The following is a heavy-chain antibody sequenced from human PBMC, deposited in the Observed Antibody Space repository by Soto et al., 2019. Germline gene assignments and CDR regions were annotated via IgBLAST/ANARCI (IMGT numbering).Heavy chain of an antibody. Sequence: QVQLQQLGAGLLKPSETLSLTCAVYGGSFSGYYWSWIRQPPVKGLEWIGEINHSGSTNYNPSLKSRVTISVDTSKNQFSLKLSSVTAADTAVYYCARVNSSSPNWFDPWGQGTLVTVSS. J-gene: IGHJ5*02. CDR1: GGSFSGYY. D-gene: IGHD6-6*01. CDR3: ARVNSSSPNWFDP. V-gene: IGHV4-34*01. CDR2: INHSGST.